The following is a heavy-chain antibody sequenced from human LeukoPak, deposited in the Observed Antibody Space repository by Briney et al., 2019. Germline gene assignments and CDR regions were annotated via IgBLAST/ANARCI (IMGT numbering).Heavy chain of an antibody. CDR2: INWSGGST. Sequence: PGGSLRLSCTAFGFAFDEHGMSWVRHVPGRGLEWVAGINWSGGSTGYADPLRGRFTISSDNAKHALYLQSDRLRAGDTALYYCARAPITSPFYFDYWGEGTLVTVSS. D-gene: IGHD2-2*01. V-gene: IGHV3-20*04. J-gene: IGHJ4*02. CDR1: GFAFDEHG. CDR3: ARAPITSPFYFDY.